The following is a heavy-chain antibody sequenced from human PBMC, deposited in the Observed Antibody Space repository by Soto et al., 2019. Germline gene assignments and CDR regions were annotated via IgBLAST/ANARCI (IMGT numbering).Heavy chain of an antibody. J-gene: IGHJ4*02. D-gene: IGHD4-17*01. CDR3: ARALGDYGDYGVDY. CDR2: MNPNSGNT. Sequence: QVQLVQSGAEVKKPGASVKVSCKASGYTFTSYDINWVRQATGQGLEWMGWMNPNSGNTGCAQKFQGRVTMTRNTSISTAYMELSSLRSEDTAVYYCARALGDYGDYGVDYWGQGTLVTVSS. V-gene: IGHV1-8*01. CDR1: GYTFTSYD.